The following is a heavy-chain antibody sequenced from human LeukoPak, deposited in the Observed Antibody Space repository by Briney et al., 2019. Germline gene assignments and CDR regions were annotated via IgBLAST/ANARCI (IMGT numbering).Heavy chain of an antibody. Sequence: GGSLRLSCVASGLPIGDFAMHWVRQAPGQGLEWVSLISGDGVSTFFADSVKGRFSIARDNSKNSLFLEMSSLRTEDTAMYYCARESGKFDYWGQGTLVAVSS. J-gene: IGHJ4*02. CDR2: ISGDGVST. CDR3: ARESGKFDY. V-gene: IGHV3-43*02. CDR1: GLPIGDFA.